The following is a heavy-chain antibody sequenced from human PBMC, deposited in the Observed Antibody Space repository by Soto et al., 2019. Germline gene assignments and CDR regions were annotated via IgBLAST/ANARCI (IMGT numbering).Heavy chain of an antibody. D-gene: IGHD3-9*01. J-gene: IGHJ4*02. CDR1: GFTFDDYA. CDR2: INWNSGSI. V-gene: IGHV3-9*01. Sequence: EVQLVESGGGLVQPGRSLRLSCAASGFTFDDYAMHWVRQAPGKGLEWVSGINWNSGSIVYADAVKGRFTISRDNAKNSLYLQMNSLRAEDTALYYCAKDGNYDILTGYSAPFDYWGQGTLVTVSS. CDR3: AKDGNYDILTGYSAPFDY.